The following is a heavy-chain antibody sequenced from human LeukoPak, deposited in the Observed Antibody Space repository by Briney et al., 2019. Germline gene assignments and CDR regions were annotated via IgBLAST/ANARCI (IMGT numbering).Heavy chain of an antibody. CDR1: GFTLSSYS. D-gene: IGHD3-22*01. CDR3: ARGPEWGYYDSNWFDP. V-gene: IGHV3-21*01. CDR2: ISSSSSYI. J-gene: IGHJ5*02. Sequence: PGGSLRLSCAASGFTLSSYSMNWVRQAPGKGLEWVSSISSSSSYIYYADSVKGRFTISRDNAKNSLYLQMNSLRAEDTAVYYCARGPEWGYYDSNWFDPWGQGTLVTVSS.